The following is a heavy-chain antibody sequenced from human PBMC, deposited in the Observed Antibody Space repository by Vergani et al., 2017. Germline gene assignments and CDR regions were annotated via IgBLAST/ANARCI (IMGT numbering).Heavy chain of an antibody. CDR2: INPSGGST. Sequence: QVQLVQSGAEVKKPGASVKVSCKASGYTFTSYYMHWVRQAPGQGLEWMGIINPSGGSTSYAQKFQGRVTITADESTSTAYMELSSLRSEDTAVYYCAREKTGTTRYYYYYMDVWGKGTTVTVSS. CDR3: AREKTGTTRYYYYYMDV. V-gene: IGHV1-46*01. D-gene: IGHD1-7*01. J-gene: IGHJ6*03. CDR1: GYTFTSYY.